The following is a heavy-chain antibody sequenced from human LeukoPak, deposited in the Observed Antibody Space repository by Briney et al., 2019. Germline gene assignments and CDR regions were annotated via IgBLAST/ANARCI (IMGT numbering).Heavy chain of an antibody. CDR2: IYYSGST. V-gene: IGHV4-59*01. J-gene: IGHJ4*02. CDR3: ARSASYYYDSSGYYYTLADYFDY. D-gene: IGHD3-22*01. CDR1: GGSISSYY. Sequence: SETLSLTRTVSGGSISSYYWSWIRQPPGKGLEWIGYIYYSGSTNYNSSLKSRVTISVDTSKNQFSLKLSSVTAADTAVYYCARSASYYYDSSGYYYTLADYFDYWGQGTLVTVSS.